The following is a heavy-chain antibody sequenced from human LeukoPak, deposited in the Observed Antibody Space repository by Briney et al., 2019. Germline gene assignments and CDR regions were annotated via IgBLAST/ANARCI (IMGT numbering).Heavy chain of an antibody. V-gene: IGHV1-8*03. CDR3: ARGTYTAMVTD. D-gene: IGHD5-18*01. J-gene: IGHJ4*02. CDR2: MNPNSGNT. Sequence: ASVKVSCKASGYTFTSYDINWVRQATGQGLEWMGWMNPNSGNTGYAQKFQDRVTITRNTSISTAYMELSSLRSEDTAVYYCARGTYTAMVTDWGQGTLVTVSS. CDR1: GYTFTSYD.